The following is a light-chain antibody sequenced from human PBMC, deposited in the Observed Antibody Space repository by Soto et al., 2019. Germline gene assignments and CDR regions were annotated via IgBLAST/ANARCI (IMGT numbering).Light chain of an antibody. CDR3: QQYGRSPT. CDR1: QNIRSS. Sequence: EVVMKMSAASVSASKKERVTLSCRASQNIRSSLAWYQQRPGQAPRLLIYDASTRATGIPPRFSGSGSGTDFTLTISRLEPEDFAVYYCQQYGRSPTFGQGTRLEIK. CDR2: DAS. J-gene: IGKJ5*01. V-gene: IGKV3-20*01.